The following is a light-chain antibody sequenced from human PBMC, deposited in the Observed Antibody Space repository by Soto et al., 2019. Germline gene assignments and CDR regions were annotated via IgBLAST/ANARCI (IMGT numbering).Light chain of an antibody. CDR1: QSVSSSY. V-gene: IGKV3-20*01. CDR2: RAS. CDR3: RQYGACPRT. J-gene: IGKJ1*01. Sequence: ESVWGQSPGTLSXXPGEXATLXXRXSQSVSSSYLAWYEQKPGEAARLPIYRASSRPTGKAEAFSASGSGADFTLTVTRLEVAAFAVYYCRQYGACPRTFGQGAKVDIK.